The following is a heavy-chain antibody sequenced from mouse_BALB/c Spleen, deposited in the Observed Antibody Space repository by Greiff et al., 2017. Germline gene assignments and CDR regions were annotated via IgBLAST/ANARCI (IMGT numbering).Heavy chain of an antibody. V-gene: IGHV5-15*02. J-gene: IGHJ1*01. CDR1: GFTFSDYG. Sequence: DVMLVESGGGLVQPGGSRKLSCAASGFTFSDYGMAWVRQAPGKGPEWVAFISNLAYSIYYADTVTGRFTISRENAKNTLYLEMSSLRSEDTAMYYCARDKEGWYFDVWGAGTTVTVSS. CDR2: ISNLAYSI. CDR3: ARDKEGWYFDV.